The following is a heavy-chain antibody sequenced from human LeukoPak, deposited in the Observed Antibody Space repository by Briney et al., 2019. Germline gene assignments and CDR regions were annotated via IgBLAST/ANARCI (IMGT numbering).Heavy chain of an antibody. CDR2: INPSGGST. V-gene: IGHV1-46*01. CDR1: GYTFTSYG. Sequence: ASVKVSCKASGYTFTSYGMHWVRQAPGQGPEWMGIINPSGGSTSYAQKFQGRVTMTRDTSTSTVYMELSSLRSEDTAVYYCARDLVVIVRGSPSLGYYYGMDVWGQGTTVTVSS. CDR3: ARDLVVIVRGSPSLGYYYGMDV. D-gene: IGHD3-10*01. J-gene: IGHJ6*02.